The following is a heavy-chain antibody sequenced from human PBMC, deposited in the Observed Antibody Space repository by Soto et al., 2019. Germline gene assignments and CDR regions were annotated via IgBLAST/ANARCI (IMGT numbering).Heavy chain of an antibody. Sequence: PSATLSLTCTVSGGSISSYYWSWIRQPPGKGLEWIGYILYSGTTNYNPSLESRVTISVDTSKNQFSLKLRSVTAADTAVYYCARVKYNSNFEIYYFDYWGQGTLVTVSS. J-gene: IGHJ4*02. CDR3: ARVKYNSNFEIYYFDY. CDR1: GGSISSYY. D-gene: IGHD1-7*01. V-gene: IGHV4-59*01. CDR2: ILYSGTT.